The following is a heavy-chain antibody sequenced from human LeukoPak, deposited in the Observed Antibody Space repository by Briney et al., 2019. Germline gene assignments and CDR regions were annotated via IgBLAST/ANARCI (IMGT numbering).Heavy chain of an antibody. CDR3: ARGPLNEEIDY. D-gene: IGHD1-1*01. CDR1: GGFISSYY. V-gene: IGHV4-59*01. J-gene: IGHJ4*02. CDR2: IYYSERT. Sequence: SETLSLTCTVSGGFISSYYWSWIRQPPEKGLEWIGYIYYSERTNYNPSLKSRVSISLDTSKNQFSLNLSSVTAADTAVYYCARGPLNEEIDYWGQGTLVTVSS.